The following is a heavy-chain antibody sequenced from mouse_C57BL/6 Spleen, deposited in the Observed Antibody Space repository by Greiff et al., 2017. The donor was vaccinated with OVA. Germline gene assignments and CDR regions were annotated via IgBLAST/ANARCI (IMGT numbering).Heavy chain of an antibody. CDR3: ASAVYGSSSAWFAY. CDR1: GFNIHDYN. J-gene: IGHJ3*01. CDR2: IDPEDGET. D-gene: IGHD1-1*01. Sequence: VHLQQSVSDLVQPLSSFKLSFPASGFNIHDYNMHWVKQRTEQGLEWIGRIDPEDGETKYAPKFQVKATITADTSSNTAYLQLSSLTSEDTAVYYCASAVYGSSSAWFAYWGQGTLVTVSA. V-gene: IGHV14-2*01.